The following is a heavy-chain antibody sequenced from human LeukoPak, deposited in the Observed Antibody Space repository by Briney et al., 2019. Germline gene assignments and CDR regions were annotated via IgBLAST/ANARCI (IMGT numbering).Heavy chain of an antibody. D-gene: IGHD2-15*01. J-gene: IGHJ3*02. CDR2: INPSGGST. CDR1: GYTFTSYY. V-gene: IGHV1-46*01. CDR3: ARGAVPWWFVGPARGMESAFDI. Sequence: ASVKVSCKASGYTFTSYYMHWVRQAPGQGLEWMGIINPSGGSTSYAQKFQGRVTMTRDMSTSTDYMELSSLRSEDTAVYYCARGAVPWWFVGPARGMESAFDIWGQGTMVTVSS.